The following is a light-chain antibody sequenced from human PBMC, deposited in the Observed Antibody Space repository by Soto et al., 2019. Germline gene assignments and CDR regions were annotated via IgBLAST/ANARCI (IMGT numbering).Light chain of an antibody. J-gene: IGLJ1*01. V-gene: IGLV2-23*01. CDR2: EGT. Sequence: QSALTQSASVSGSPGQSIAISCTGTSSDVGSYNLVSWYQQHPGKAPKLMIYEGTKRPSGVSNRFSGSKSGNTASLTISGLQAEVESDYYRCSSAGSILYVFGSGTMVNVL. CDR3: CSSAGSILYV. CDR1: SSDVGSYNL.